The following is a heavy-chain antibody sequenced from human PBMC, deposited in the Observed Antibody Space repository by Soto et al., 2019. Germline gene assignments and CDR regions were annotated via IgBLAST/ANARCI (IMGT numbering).Heavy chain of an antibody. Sequence: DVQLVASGGGLIQPGGSLRLSCEALGLTVRGKKYITWVRQAPGKGLEWVSALYDVDGTYYADSAKGRFTISRDNSNNIIYLQVNSLGPDDTAVYYCASWLEREHAYDIWGLGTMVTVSS. J-gene: IGHJ3*02. D-gene: IGHD1-1*01. CDR1: GLTVRGKKY. V-gene: IGHV3-53*01. CDR3: ASWLEREHAYDI. CDR2: LYDVDGT.